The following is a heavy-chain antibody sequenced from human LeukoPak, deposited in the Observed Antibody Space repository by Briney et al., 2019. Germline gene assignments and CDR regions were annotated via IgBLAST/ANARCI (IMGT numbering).Heavy chain of an antibody. Sequence: GASVKVSCKASGYTFTGYYMHWVRQAPGQGLEWMGWINPNSGGTNYAQKFQGRVTMTRDTSISTAYMELSRLRSDDTAVYYCARVGPSLYGYYYMDVWGKGTTVTVSS. J-gene: IGHJ6*03. D-gene: IGHD3-10*01. V-gene: IGHV1-2*02. CDR2: INPNSGGT. CDR1: GYTFTGYY. CDR3: ARVGPSLYGYYYMDV.